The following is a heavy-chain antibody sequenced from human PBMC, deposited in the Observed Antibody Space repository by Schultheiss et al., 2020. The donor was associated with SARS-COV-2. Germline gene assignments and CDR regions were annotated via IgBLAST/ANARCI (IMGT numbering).Heavy chain of an antibody. V-gene: IGHV3-33*01. D-gene: IGHD3-3*01. CDR1: GFTFSSYG. J-gene: IGHJ6*03. CDR3: ARDGGAIFGPYYYMDV. Sequence: GGSLRLSCAASGFTFSSYGMHWVRQAPGKGLEWVAVIWYDGSNKYYADSVKGRFTISRDNSKNTLYLQMNSLRAEDTAVYYCARDGGAIFGPYYYMDVWGKGTTVTVSS. CDR2: IWYDGSNK.